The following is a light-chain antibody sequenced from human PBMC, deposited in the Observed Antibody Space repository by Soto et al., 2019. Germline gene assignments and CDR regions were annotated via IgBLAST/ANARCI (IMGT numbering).Light chain of an antibody. V-gene: IGLV2-14*01. CDR1: SSDVGVYNY. Sequence: QSVLTQPASVSGSPGQSITISCTGTSSDVGVYNYVSWYQQHPGKAPKLMIYDVSNRPSGVSNRFSGSKSGNTASLTISGLQAEDAADYYCSSYTRFGGGTKLTVL. CDR2: DVS. CDR3: SSYTR. J-gene: IGLJ2*01.